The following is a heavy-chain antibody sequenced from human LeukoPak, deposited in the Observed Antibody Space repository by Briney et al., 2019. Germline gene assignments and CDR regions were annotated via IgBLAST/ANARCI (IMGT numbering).Heavy chain of an antibody. CDR2: IIPIFGTA. V-gene: IGHV1-69*01. CDR3: ATFIYCYDSSGYLFDY. D-gene: IGHD3-22*01. CDR1: GGTFSSYA. J-gene: IGHJ4*02. Sequence: SVKVSCKASGGTFSSYAISWVRQAPGQGLEWMGGIIPIFGTANYAQKFQGRVTITADESTSTAYMELSSLRSGDTAVYYCATFIYCYDSSGYLFDYWGQGTLVTVSS.